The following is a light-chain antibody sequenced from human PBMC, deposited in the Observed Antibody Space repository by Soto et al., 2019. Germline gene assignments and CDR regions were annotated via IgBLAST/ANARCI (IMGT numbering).Light chain of an antibody. CDR1: QSISTW. Sequence: DIQMTQSPSTLSACVGDRVTITCRASQSISTWLAWYQQKPGKAPKVLVHKASSLENGVPSRFSGTGSETEFTLTISSLQPDDFATYYCQHYKHYSQSTFGQGTKLEIK. CDR2: KAS. CDR3: QHYKHYSQST. J-gene: IGKJ2*01. V-gene: IGKV1-5*03.